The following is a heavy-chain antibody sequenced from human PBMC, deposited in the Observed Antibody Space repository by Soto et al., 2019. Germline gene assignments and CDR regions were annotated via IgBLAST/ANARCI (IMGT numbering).Heavy chain of an antibody. CDR1: GGTFSSYA. J-gene: IGHJ6*02. D-gene: IGHD4-17*01. CDR2: IIPIFGTA. CDR3: ARDKTGGTTVTTFYYYYGMDV. Sequence: SVKVSCKASGGTFSSYAISWVRQAPGQGLEWMGGIIPIFGTANYAQKFQGRVTITADESTSTAYMELSSLRSEDTAVYYCARDKTGGTTVTTFYYYYGMDVWGQGTTVTVSS. V-gene: IGHV1-69*13.